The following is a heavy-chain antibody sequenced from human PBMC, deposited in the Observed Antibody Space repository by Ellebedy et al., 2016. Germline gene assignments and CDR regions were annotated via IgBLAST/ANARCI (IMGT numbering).Heavy chain of an antibody. CDR3: ARPMTTLMFDSFDL. CDR1: GGSFTGYA. D-gene: IGHD4-17*01. V-gene: IGHV4-34*01. Sequence: SETLSLTCAVYGGSFTGYAWTWIRQPPGKGLEWIGEINHSGSTNYNPSLKSRVTISVDTSKKQFSLNLSSMTAADTAVYYCARPMTTLMFDSFDLWGQGTMVTVSS. J-gene: IGHJ3*01. CDR2: INHSGST.